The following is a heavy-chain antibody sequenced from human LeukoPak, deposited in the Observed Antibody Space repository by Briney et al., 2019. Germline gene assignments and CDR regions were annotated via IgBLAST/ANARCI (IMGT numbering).Heavy chain of an antibody. Sequence: PSETLSLTCTVSGGSISSYYWSWIRQPPGKGLEWIGYIYYSGSTNYNPSLKSRVTISVDTSKNQFSLKLSSVTAADTAVYYCARVNRGYYDARLFDYWGQGTLVTVSS. CDR1: GGSISSYY. J-gene: IGHJ4*02. D-gene: IGHD3-22*01. CDR3: ARVNRGYYDARLFDY. V-gene: IGHV4-59*01. CDR2: IYYSGST.